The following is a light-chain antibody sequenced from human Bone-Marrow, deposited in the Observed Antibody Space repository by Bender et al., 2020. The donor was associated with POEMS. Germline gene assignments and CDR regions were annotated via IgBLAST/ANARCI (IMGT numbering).Light chain of an antibody. V-gene: IGLV3-25*03. Sequence: SFELTQPPSVSVSPGQTARITCSGDALPNQYAYWYQQKPGQAPVLLMYKDKDRPSGIPERFSGSRSGTTATLTIGGVQAEDEADYYCQSTDGTGAYKVFGGGTKLTVL. CDR2: KDK. CDR1: ALPNQY. CDR3: QSTDGTGAYKV. J-gene: IGLJ3*02.